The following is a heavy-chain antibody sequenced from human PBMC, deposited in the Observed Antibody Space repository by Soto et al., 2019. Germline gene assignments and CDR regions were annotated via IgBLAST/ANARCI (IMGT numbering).Heavy chain of an antibody. CDR3: ARGRTNDAFDI. Sequence: QVQLQESGPGLVKPSETLSLTCTVSGGSISSYYWSWIRQPPGKGLEWIGYIYYSGSTNYNPSLKSRVTISVDTSKNQCSLKLSSVTAADTAVYYCARGRTNDAFDIWSQGTMVTVSS. J-gene: IGHJ3*02. CDR2: IYYSGST. V-gene: IGHV4-59*01. CDR1: GGSISSYY.